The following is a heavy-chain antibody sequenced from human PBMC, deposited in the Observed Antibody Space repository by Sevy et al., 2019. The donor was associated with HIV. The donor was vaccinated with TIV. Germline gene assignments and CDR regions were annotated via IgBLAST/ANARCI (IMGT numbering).Heavy chain of an antibody. J-gene: IGHJ4*02. D-gene: IGHD2-15*01. CDR3: AISQRNIKNCSGGSCYAVFDY. CDR1: GYTFTSYG. Sequence: ASVKVSCKASGYTFTSYGISWVRQAPGQGLEWMGWISAYNGNTNYAQKLQGRVTMTTDTSTSTAYMELRSLRSDDTAVYYCAISQRNIKNCSGGSCYAVFDYWGQGTLVTVSS. V-gene: IGHV1-18*01. CDR2: ISAYNGNT.